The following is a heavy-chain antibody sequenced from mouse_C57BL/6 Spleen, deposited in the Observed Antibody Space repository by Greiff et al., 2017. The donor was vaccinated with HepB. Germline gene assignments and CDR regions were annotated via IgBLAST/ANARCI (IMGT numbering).Heavy chain of an antibody. CDR3: ARIRDYGFDY. V-gene: IGHV1-69*01. CDR2: IDPSDSYT. CDR1: GCTFTSYW. D-gene: IGHD2-4*01. J-gene: IGHJ2*01. Sequence: QVQLKQPGAELVMPGASVKLSCKASGCTFTSYWMHWVKQRPGQGLEWIGEIDPSDSYTNYNQKFKGKSTLTVDKSSSTAYMQLSSLTSEDSAVYYCARIRDYGFDYWGQGTTLTVSS.